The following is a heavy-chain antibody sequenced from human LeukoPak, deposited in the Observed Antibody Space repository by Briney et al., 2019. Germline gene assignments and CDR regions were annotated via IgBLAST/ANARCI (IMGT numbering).Heavy chain of an antibody. CDR1: GYTFTGYY. J-gene: IGHJ4*02. CDR2: INTNTGNP. V-gene: IGHV7-4-1*02. CDR3: ARETYYDFWSGYYRAYKYFGY. D-gene: IGHD3-3*01. Sequence: ASVKVSCKASGYTFTGYYMHWVRQAPGQGLEWMGWINTNTGNPTYAQGFTGRFVFSLDTSVSTAYLQISSLKAEDTAVYYCARETYYDFWSGYYRAYKYFGYWGQGTLVTVSS.